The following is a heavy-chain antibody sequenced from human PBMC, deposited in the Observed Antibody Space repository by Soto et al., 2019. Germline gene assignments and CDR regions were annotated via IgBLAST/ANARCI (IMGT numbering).Heavy chain of an antibody. CDR1: GGSFSGYY. CDR3: ARGQYCGGDCYSSTEGYYYYMDV. Sequence: PSETLSLTCAVYGGSFSGYYWSWIRQPPGKGLEWIGEINHSGSTNYNPSLKSRVTISVDTSKNQFSLKLSSVTAADTAVYYCARGQYCGGDCYSSTEGYYYYMDVWGTGTTVT. V-gene: IGHV4-34*01. D-gene: IGHD2-21*01. J-gene: IGHJ6*03. CDR2: INHSGST.